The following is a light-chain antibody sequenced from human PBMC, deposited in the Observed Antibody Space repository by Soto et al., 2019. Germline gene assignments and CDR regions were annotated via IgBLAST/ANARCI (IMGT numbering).Light chain of an antibody. CDR1: SGSIASNY. V-gene: IGLV6-57*02. CDR2: EDN. J-gene: IGLJ2*01. Sequence: NFMLAQPHSVSESPGKTVTISCTGSSGSIASNYVQWYQQRPGSAPTTVIYEDNRRPSGVPDRFSGSIDSSSNSVSLTISGLKTEDEADYYCQSSDTSNHVVFGGGTKLTVL. CDR3: QSSDTSNHVV.